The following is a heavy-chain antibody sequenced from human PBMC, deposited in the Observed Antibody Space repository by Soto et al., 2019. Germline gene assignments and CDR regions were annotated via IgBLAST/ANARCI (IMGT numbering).Heavy chain of an antibody. CDR2: IYYSGST. V-gene: IGHV4-39*01. CDR1: GGSISSSSYY. D-gene: IGHD1-1*01. J-gene: IGHJ6*03. CDR3: ARIQKNNPLENYYYYMDV. Sequence: QLQLQESGPGLVKPSETLSLTCTVSGGSISSSSYYWGWIRQPPGKGLEWIGSIYYSGSTYYNPSLKSRVTISVDTSKNQFSLKLSSVTAADTAVYYCARIQKNNPLENYYYYMDVWGKGTTVTVSS.